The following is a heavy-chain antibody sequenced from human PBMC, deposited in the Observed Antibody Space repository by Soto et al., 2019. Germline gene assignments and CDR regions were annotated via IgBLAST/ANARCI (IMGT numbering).Heavy chain of an antibody. Sequence: ASVKVSCKASGYTFTGYYMHWVRQAPGQGLEWMGWINPNSGGTNYAQKFQGWVTMTRDTSISTAYMELSRLRSDDTAVYYCARASQVGPPHVRPYNWFDHWGQGTLVTVSS. CDR1: GYTFTGYY. CDR3: ARASQVGPPHVRPYNWFDH. V-gene: IGHV1-2*04. CDR2: INPNSGGT. J-gene: IGHJ5*02.